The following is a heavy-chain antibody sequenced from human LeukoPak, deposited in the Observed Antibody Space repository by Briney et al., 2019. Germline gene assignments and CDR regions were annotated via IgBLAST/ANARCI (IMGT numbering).Heavy chain of an antibody. CDR3: ARVSGSYYLDY. Sequence: PGGSLRLSCAASGFTFSSYWMSWVRQAPGKGLEWVANIKQDGSGKQYVDSVKGRFAISRDNAENSLYLQMNSLKAEDTAVYYCARVSGSYYLDYWGRGNVVTVSP. D-gene: IGHD3-10*01. J-gene: IGHJ4*02. CDR1: GFTFSSYW. V-gene: IGHV3-7*02. CDR2: IKQDGSGK.